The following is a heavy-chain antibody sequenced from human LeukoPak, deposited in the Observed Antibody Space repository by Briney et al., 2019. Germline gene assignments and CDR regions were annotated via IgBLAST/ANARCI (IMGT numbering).Heavy chain of an antibody. Sequence: GASVKVSCKASGGTFSSYAINWVRQAPGQGLEWMGGIIPIFGTANYAQKFQGRVTITADESTSTAYMELSSLRSEDTAVYYCARHSTTVTTAAFDYWGQGTLVTVSS. CDR3: ARHSTTVTTAAFDY. D-gene: IGHD4-17*01. CDR1: GGTFSSYA. V-gene: IGHV1-69*13. J-gene: IGHJ4*02. CDR2: IIPIFGTA.